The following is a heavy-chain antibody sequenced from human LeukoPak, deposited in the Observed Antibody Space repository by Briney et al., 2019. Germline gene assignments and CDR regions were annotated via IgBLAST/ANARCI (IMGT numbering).Heavy chain of an antibody. D-gene: IGHD6-19*01. Sequence: QPGGSLRLSCAASGFTFSSYAMSWVRQAPGKGLEWVSSIDASGGSTYYADSVKGRFTISRDNSKNTFYLQMNSLRADDTAVYYCAKGSGSGWYGWFALWGQGTLVTVSS. CDR2: IDASGGST. V-gene: IGHV3-23*01. CDR1: GFTFSSYA. J-gene: IGHJ5*02. CDR3: AKGSGSGWYGWFAL.